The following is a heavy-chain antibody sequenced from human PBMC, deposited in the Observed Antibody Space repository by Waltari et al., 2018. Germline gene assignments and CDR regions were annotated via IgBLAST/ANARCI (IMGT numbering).Heavy chain of an antibody. CDR2: IYPGGSDT. J-gene: IGHJ5*02. D-gene: IGHD1-20*01. CDR3: AGLGYIWNQAAWFDP. CDR1: GYSFTSYW. Sequence: EVQLVQSGAEVKKPGESLKISCKGSGYSFTSYWIGWVRQMPGKGLEWMGIIYPGGSDTRYSPSFQCQVTISADKSISTAYLQWSSLMASDTAMYYCAGLGYIWNQAAWFDPWGQGTLVTGSS. V-gene: IGHV5-51*01.